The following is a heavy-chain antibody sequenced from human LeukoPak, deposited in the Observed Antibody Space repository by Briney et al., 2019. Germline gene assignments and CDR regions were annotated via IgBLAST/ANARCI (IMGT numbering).Heavy chain of an antibody. CDR2: ISGSGGST. Sequence: GGSLRLSCAASGFTFSSYTMSWVRQAPGKGLEWVSAISGSGGSTYYADSMKGRFTISRDNPKNTLYLQMNSLRAEDTAVYYCAKGRSSSPKMDVWGKGTTVTVSS. V-gene: IGHV3-23*01. CDR3: AKGRSSSPKMDV. CDR1: GFTFSSYT. J-gene: IGHJ6*04. D-gene: IGHD6-13*01.